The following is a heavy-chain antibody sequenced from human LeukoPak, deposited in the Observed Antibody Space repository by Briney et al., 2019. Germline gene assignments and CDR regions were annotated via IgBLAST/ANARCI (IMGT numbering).Heavy chain of an antibody. J-gene: IGHJ4*02. CDR1: GFTFSSYA. CDR2: ISYDGSNK. CDR3: ARARDSGGYFDY. Sequence: PGRSLRLSCAASGFTFSSYAMHWVRQAPGKGLEWVAVISYDGSNKYYADSVKGRFTISRDNSKNTLYLQMNSLRAEDTAVYYCARARDSGGYFDYWGQGTLVTVSS. D-gene: IGHD1-26*01. V-gene: IGHV3-30-3*01.